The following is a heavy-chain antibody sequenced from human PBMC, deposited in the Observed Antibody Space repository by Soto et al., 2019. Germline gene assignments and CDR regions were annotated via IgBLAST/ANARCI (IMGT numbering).Heavy chain of an antibody. CDR3: ARLRAARLSAFDI. CDR1: GYSFTSYW. V-gene: IGHV5-51*01. CDR2: IYPGDSDT. Sequence: PGESMKISCNGSGYSFTSYWIGWVRQMPGKGLEWMGIIYPGDSDTRYSPSFQGQVTISADKSISTAYLQWSSLKASDTAMYYGARLRAARLSAFDIWGQGTMVTVSS. J-gene: IGHJ3*02. D-gene: IGHD6-6*01.